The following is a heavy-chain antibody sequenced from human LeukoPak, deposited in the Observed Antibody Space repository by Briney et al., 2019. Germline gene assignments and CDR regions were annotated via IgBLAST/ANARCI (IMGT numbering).Heavy chain of an antibody. D-gene: IGHD2/OR15-2a*01. CDR2: IRYDGSNK. CDR1: GFTFSSYG. J-gene: IGHJ4*02. Sequence: GSLRLSCAASGFTFSSYGMHWVRQAPGKGLEWVAFIRYDGSNKYYADSVKGRFTISRDNSKNTLYLQMNSLRAEDTAVYYCAKDVINTFYFDYWGQGTLVTVSS. CDR3: AKDVINTFYFDY. V-gene: IGHV3-30*02.